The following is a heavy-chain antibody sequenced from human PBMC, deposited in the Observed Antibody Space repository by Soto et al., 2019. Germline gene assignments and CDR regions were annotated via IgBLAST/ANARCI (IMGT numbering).Heavy chain of an antibody. CDR2: INPSGGST. D-gene: IGHD1-7*01. CDR3: ARETTYNWNYFLYFWFDP. J-gene: IGHJ5*02. Sequence: ASVKVSCKASRYTLTSYYMHWVRQAPGQGLEWMGIINPSGGSTSYAQKFQGRVIMTRDTSTSTVYMELSSLRAEDTAVYYCARETTYNWNYFLYFWFDPWGQGTLVTVSS. CDR1: RYTLTSYY. V-gene: IGHV1-46*01.